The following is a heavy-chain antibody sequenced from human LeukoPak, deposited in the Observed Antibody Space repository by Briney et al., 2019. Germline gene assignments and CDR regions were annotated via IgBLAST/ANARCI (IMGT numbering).Heavy chain of an antibody. V-gene: IGHV3-21*01. CDR3: ARLRDYYDSSGYFVRSLDAFDI. CDR1: GFTFGSYW. CDR2: ISSSSSYI. Sequence: PGGSLRLSCGASGFTFGSYWMSWVRQAPGKGLEWVSSISSSSSYIYYADSVKGRFTISRHNAKNSLYLQMNSLRAEDTAVYYCARLRDYYDSSGYFVRSLDAFDIWGQGTMVTVSS. J-gene: IGHJ3*02. D-gene: IGHD3-22*01.